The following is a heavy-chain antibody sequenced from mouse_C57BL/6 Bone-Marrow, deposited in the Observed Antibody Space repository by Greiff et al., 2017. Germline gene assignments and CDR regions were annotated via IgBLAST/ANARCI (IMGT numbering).Heavy chain of an antibody. CDR1: GFTFSSYG. J-gene: IGHJ2*01. Sequence: EVMLVESGGDLVKPGGSLKLSCAASGFTFSSYGMSWVRQTPDKRLEWVATISSGGSYTYYPDSVKGRFTISRDNAKNTLYLQMSSLKSEATAMYYGARPLNGYWGQGTTLTFSS. CDR3: ARPLNGY. CDR2: ISSGGSYT. V-gene: IGHV5-6*01. D-gene: IGHD1-1*02.